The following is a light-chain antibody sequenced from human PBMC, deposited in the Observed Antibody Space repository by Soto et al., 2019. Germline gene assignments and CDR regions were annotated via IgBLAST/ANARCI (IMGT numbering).Light chain of an antibody. Sequence: EIVLTQSPGTLSLSAGERANLSCRASQSVSSTYLAWYQQKPGQAPRLLIYATSTRATGIPDRFSGSGSGTDFTLTISRLEPEDFAVYYCQQYGSSLWTFGQGTKVEIK. CDR2: ATS. J-gene: IGKJ1*01. CDR1: QSVSSTY. CDR3: QQYGSSLWT. V-gene: IGKV3-20*01.